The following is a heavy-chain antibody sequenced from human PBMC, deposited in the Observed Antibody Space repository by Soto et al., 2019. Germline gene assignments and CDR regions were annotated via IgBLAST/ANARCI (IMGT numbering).Heavy chain of an antibody. CDR1: GGSISSSSYY. D-gene: IGHD4-17*01. J-gene: IGHJ4*02. CDR3: ARGASTVTTASGGGNLDY. CDR2: IYYSGST. V-gene: IGHV4-39*01. Sequence: PSETLSLTCTVSGGSISSSSYYWGWIRQPPGKGLEWIGSIYYSGSTYYNPSLKSRVTISVDTSKNQFSLKLSSVTAADTAVYYCARGASTVTTASGGGNLDYWGQGTLVTVSS.